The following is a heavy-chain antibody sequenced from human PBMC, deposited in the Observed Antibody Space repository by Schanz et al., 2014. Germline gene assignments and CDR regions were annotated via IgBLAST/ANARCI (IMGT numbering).Heavy chain of an antibody. D-gene: IGHD6-6*01. CDR2: LSSDSRHV. CDR3: ARDQSPYTNSSDVRYFDY. Sequence: PGGSLRLSCVASGFIFSSYNMNWVRQSPGKGLEWVSFLSSDSRHVYYVESAKGRFTISRDNAKNSLYLQMDSLRGDDTAVYYCARDQSPYTNSSDVRYFDYWGQGSLVTVSS. CDR1: GFIFSSYN. J-gene: IGHJ4*02. V-gene: IGHV3-21*04.